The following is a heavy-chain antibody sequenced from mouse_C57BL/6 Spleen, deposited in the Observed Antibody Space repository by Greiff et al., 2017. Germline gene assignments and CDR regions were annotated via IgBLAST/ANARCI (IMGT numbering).Heavy chain of an antibody. J-gene: IGHJ3*01. CDR2: IHPSDSDT. CDR1: GYTFTSYW. D-gene: IGHD1-1*01. Sequence: QVQLQQPGAELVKPGASVKVSCKASGYTFTSYWMHWVKQRPGQGLEWIGRIHPSDSDTNYNQKFKGKATLTVDKSSSTAYMQLSSLTSEDSAVYYCAMSYYSSEENAWLAYWGQGTLVTVSA. CDR3: AMSYYSSEENAWLAY. V-gene: IGHV1-74*01.